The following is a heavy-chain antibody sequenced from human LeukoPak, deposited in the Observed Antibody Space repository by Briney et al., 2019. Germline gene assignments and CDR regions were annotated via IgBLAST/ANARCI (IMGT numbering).Heavy chain of an antibody. CDR1: GGSFSGYY. Sequence: RSSETLPLTCAVYGGSFSGYYWSWIRQPPGKGLEWIGEINHSGSTNYNPSLKSRVTISVDTSKNQFSLKLSSVTAADTAVYYCASLSGSSWSIDYWGQGTLVTVSS. J-gene: IGHJ4*02. D-gene: IGHD6-13*01. CDR3: ASLSGSSWSIDY. CDR2: INHSGST. V-gene: IGHV4-34*01.